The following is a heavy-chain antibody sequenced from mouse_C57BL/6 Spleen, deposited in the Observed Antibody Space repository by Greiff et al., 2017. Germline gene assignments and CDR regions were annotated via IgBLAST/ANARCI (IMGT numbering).Heavy chain of an antibody. CDR1: GYTFTSYW. V-gene: IGHV1-50*01. CDR2: IDPSDSYT. J-gene: IGHJ4*01. Sequence: QVQLQQPGAELVKPGASVKLSCKASGYTFTSYWMQWVKQRPGQGLEWIGEIDPSDSYTNYNQKFKGKATLTVDTSSSTAYMQLSSLTSEDSAVYYCASGGYAMDYWGQGTSVTVSS. CDR3: ASGGYAMDY.